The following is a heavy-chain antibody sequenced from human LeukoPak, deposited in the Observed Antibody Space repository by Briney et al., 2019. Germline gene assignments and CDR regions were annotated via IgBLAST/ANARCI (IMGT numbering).Heavy chain of an antibody. J-gene: IGHJ4*02. V-gene: IGHV3-21*01. D-gene: IGHD3-10*01. Sequence: GGSLRLSCAASGFTFSSYSMNWVRQAPGKGLEWVSSISSSSSYIYYADSVKGRFTISRDNAKNSLYLQMNRLRVEDTAVYYCARDRGDSGSSDYWGQGTLVTVSS. CDR2: ISSSSSYI. CDR3: ARDRGDSGSSDY. CDR1: GFTFSSYS.